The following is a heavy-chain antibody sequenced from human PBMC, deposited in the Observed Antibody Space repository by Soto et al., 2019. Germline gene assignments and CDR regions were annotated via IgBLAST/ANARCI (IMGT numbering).Heavy chain of an antibody. CDR2: INHSGST. Sequence: SETLSLTCAVYGGYFSGYYWSWIRQPPGKGLEWIGEINHSGSTNYNPSLKSRVTISVDTSKNQFSLKLSSVTAADTAVYYCARFSRLLVTSYYFDYWGQGTMVTVSS. CDR3: ARFSRLLVTSYYFDY. J-gene: IGHJ4*02. V-gene: IGHV4-34*01. CDR1: GGYFSGYY. D-gene: IGHD3-9*01.